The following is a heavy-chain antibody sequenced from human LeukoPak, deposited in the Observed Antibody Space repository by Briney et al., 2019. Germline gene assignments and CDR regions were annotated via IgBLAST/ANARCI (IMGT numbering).Heavy chain of an antibody. CDR2: IIPIFGTA. Sequence: ASVKVSCKASGGTFSGYAISWVRQAPGQGLEWMGGIIPIFGTANYAQKFQGRVTITADKSTSTAYMELSSLRSEDTAVYYCARDPGHYGSGSSWVDDYWGQGTLVTVSS. V-gene: IGHV1-69*06. CDR3: ARDPGHYGSGSSWVDDY. CDR1: GGTFSGYA. J-gene: IGHJ4*02. D-gene: IGHD3-10*01.